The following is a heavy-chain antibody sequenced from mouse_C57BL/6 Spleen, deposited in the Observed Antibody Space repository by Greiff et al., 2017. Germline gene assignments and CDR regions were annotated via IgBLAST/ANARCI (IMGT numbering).Heavy chain of an antibody. Sequence: QVQLQQPGAELVRPGSSVKLSCKASGYTFTSYWMHWVKQRPIQGLEWIGNIDPSDSETHYNQKFKDKATLTVDKSSSTAYMQLSSLTSEDSAVYYCARSSPYYGSMAYWGQGTLVTVSA. CDR3: ARSSPYYGSMAY. CDR1: GYTFTSYW. J-gene: IGHJ3*01. CDR2: IDPSDSET. V-gene: IGHV1-52*01. D-gene: IGHD1-1*01.